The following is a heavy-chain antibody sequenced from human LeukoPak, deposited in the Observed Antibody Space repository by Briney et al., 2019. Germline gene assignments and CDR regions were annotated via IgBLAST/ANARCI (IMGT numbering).Heavy chain of an antibody. CDR2: IYSGGST. J-gene: IGHJ4*02. D-gene: IGHD6-13*01. CDR3: AKVVAAADSDY. Sequence: GGSLRLSCAASGFTVSSNYMSWVRQAPGKGLEWVSVIYSGGSTYYADSVKGRFTISRDNSKNTLYLQMNSLRAEDTAVYYCAKVVAAADSDYWGQGTLVTVSS. CDR1: GFTVSSNY. V-gene: IGHV3-53*01.